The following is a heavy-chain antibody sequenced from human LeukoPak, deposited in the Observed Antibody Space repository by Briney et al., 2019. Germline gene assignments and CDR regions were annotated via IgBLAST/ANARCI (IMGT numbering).Heavy chain of an antibody. Sequence: GASVNDSCKASGYSFISYYVQWVRQAPGQGLEWMGVINPSGGFTKYAKKFQGRVTMTRDTSTSTVYMELSSLRSDDTAVYYCARDKKVGAGNVFDFWGHGTMVTVSS. V-gene: IGHV1-46*01. J-gene: IGHJ3*01. D-gene: IGHD1-26*01. CDR3: ARDKKVGAGNVFDF. CDR2: INPSGGFT. CDR1: GYSFISYY.